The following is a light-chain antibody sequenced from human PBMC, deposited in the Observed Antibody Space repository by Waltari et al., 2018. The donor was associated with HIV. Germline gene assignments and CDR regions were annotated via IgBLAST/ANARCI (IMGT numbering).Light chain of an antibody. V-gene: IGKV3-11*01. CDR1: QSVSSY. J-gene: IGKJ2*01. CDR2: EAS. Sequence: EIVLTQSPATLSLSAGERATLSCRASQSVSSYLAWYQQKPGQAPRLLIYEASNRATGIPARFSGSGSGTDFTLTISSLEPEDFAVYYCQQRSNWPYTFGQGTKLEIK. CDR3: QQRSNWPYT.